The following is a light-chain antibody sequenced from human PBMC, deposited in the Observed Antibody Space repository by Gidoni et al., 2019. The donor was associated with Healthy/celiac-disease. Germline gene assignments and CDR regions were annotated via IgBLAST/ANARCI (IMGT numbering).Light chain of an antibody. CDR3: QQYYSTPPA. J-gene: IGKJ1*01. Sequence: DIVMTQSPDYLAVSLGESATINCKSSQSILYSSNNKNYLAWYQQKPGQPPKLLIYWASTRESGVPDRFSGSGSGTDFTLTISSLQAEDVAVYYCQQYYSTPPAFGQGTKVEIK. CDR1: QSILYSSNNKNY. CDR2: WAS. V-gene: IGKV4-1*01.